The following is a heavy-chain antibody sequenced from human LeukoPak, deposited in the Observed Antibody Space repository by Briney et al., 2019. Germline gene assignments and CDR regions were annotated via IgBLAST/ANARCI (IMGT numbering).Heavy chain of an antibody. Sequence: PGESLRLSCAASGFTFSNAWMSWGRQAPGKGLEWVGSIKSTPDGGTTDYAAPVKGRFTISRDDSENILYLQTNSLKTEDTAVYYCTTYVCSGGSCYYFDYWGPGTLVTVSS. CDR2: IKSTPDGGTT. D-gene: IGHD2-15*01. V-gene: IGHV3-15*01. CDR1: GFTFSNAW. J-gene: IGHJ4*02. CDR3: TTYVCSGGSCYYFDY.